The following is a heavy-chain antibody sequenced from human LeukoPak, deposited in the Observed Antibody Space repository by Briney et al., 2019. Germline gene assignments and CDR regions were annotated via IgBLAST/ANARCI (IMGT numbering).Heavy chain of an antibody. CDR2: IWYDGSNK. D-gene: IGHD2-21*01. V-gene: IGHV3-33*06. J-gene: IGHJ5*02. CDR3: AKDRGCGGSAWFDH. CDR1: GFTFSSYG. Sequence: RGSLRLSSAASGFTFSSYGMHGVRQAPGKGLEWVAVIWYDGSNKYYADSVKGRFTISRDNSKNTLYLQMNSLRAEDTAVYYCAKDRGCGGSAWFDHWGQGTLVTVSS.